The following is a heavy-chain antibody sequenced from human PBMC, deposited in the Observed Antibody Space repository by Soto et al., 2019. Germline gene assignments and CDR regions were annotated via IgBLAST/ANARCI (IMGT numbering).Heavy chain of an antibody. CDR1: GFTFSSYW. CDR3: ARDDRSFAAAGNCRYYYYYMDV. Sequence: GGSLRLSCAASGFTFSSYWMHWVRQAPGKGLVWVSRINSDGSSTSYADSVKGRFTISRDNAKNTLYLQMNSLRAEDTAVYYCARDDRSFAAAGNCRYYYYYMDVWGKGTTVTVSS. D-gene: IGHD6-13*01. V-gene: IGHV3-74*01. J-gene: IGHJ6*03. CDR2: INSDGSST.